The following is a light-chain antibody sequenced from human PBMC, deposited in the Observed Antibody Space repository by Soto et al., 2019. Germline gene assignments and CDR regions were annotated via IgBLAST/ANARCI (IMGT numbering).Light chain of an antibody. CDR1: PSVTNF. V-gene: IGKV3-11*01. J-gene: IGKJ1*01. Sequence: PGERATLSCMASPSVTNFLAWYQQKPGQAPRLLIYGAFNRATGIPARFSGSGSGTDFTLTISSLEPEDFAVYYCLQHNTYPWTFGQGTKVDI. CDR3: LQHNTYPWT. CDR2: GAF.